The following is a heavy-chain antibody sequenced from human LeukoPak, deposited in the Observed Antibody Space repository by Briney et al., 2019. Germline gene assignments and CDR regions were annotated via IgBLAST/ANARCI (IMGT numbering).Heavy chain of an antibody. Sequence: GGSLRLSCAASGFTFYDYAMHWVRQAPGKGLEWVSGISWNSGSIGYADSVKGGVTISRDNAKNSLYLQMNSLRAEDTALYYCAKDFDYWGQGPLVPVSS. CDR1: GFTFYDYA. CDR2: ISWNSGSI. J-gene: IGHJ4*02. CDR3: AKDFDY. V-gene: IGHV3-9*01.